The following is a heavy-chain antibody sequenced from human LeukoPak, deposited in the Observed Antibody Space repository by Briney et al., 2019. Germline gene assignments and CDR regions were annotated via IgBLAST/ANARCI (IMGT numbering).Heavy chain of an antibody. D-gene: IGHD6-19*01. V-gene: IGHV4-39*07. CDR3: ARALIAVAANWFDP. CDR1: GGSVNSGSYY. J-gene: IGHJ5*02. Sequence: PSETLSLTCTVSGGSVNSGSYYWSWIRQPPGKGLEWIGEINHSGSTNYNPSLKSRVTISVDTSKNQFSLKLSSVTAADTAVYYCARALIAVAANWFDPWGQGTLVTVSS. CDR2: INHSGST.